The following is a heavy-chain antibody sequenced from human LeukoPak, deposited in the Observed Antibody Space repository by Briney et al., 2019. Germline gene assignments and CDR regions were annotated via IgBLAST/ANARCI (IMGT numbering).Heavy chain of an antibody. CDR2: IYYSGST. J-gene: IGHJ4*02. CDR1: GGSISSYY. Sequence: SETLSLTCTVSGGSISSYYWSWIRQPPGKGLEWIGYIYYSGSTNYNPSLKSRVTISVDTSKNQFPLKLSSVTAADTAVYYCARGLLGATQAAVFDYWGQGTLVTVSS. CDR3: ARGLLGATQAAVFDY. D-gene: IGHD1-26*01. V-gene: IGHV4-59*12.